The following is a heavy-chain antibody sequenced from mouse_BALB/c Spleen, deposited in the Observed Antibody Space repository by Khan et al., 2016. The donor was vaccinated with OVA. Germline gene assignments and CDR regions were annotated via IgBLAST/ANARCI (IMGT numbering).Heavy chain of an antibody. Sequence: QVQLQQSGAELTRPGASVKMSCKASGYTFTSYTMHWLKQRPGQGLEWIGYINPSNDYTNYNQKFQDKATLTADKSSTTAYMQLNSLTSEDSAVYYSAISGAYYGSRAWFAFWGQGTLVTVSA. CDR3: AISGAYYGSRAWFAF. CDR1: GYTFTSYT. CDR2: INPSNDYT. D-gene: IGHD1-1*01. V-gene: IGHV1-4*01. J-gene: IGHJ3*01.